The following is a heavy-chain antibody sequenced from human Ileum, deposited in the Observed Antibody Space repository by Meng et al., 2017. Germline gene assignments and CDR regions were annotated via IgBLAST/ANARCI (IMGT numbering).Heavy chain of an antibody. D-gene: IGHD3-10*01. V-gene: IGHV4-4*02. CDR2: IHHSGTT. CDR3: ARGVVSGSHYNTY. J-gene: IGHJ4*02. Sequence: QVQLQESGPGLVKPSGTLSLTCAVSGGSISSSIWWSWVRQPPEKGLEWIGEIHHSGTTNYSPSLKSRLTISVDKSKNLFSLKLQSVTAADTAVYFCARGVVSGSHYNTYWGQGILVTVSS. CDR1: GGSISSSIW.